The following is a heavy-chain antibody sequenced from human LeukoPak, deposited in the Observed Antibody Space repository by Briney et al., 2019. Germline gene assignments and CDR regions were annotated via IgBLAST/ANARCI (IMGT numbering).Heavy chain of an antibody. CDR1: GFTFSSYA. CDR3: AKDWVEDIVVVVAEP. CDR2: ISGSGGSA. D-gene: IGHD2-15*01. J-gene: IGHJ5*02. V-gene: IGHV3-23*01. Sequence: GGSLRLSCAASGFTFSSYAMSWVRQAPGKGLEWVSAISGSGGSAYYADSVKGRFTISRDNSKNTLYLQMNSLRAEDTAVYYCAKDWVEDIVVVVAEPWGQGTLVTVSS.